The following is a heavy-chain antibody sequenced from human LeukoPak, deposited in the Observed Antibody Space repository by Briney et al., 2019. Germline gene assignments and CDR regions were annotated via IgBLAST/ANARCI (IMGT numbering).Heavy chain of an antibody. CDR1: GGTFSSYA. CDR2: IIPIFGTA. CDR3: ARDGLELLLGDYFDY. D-gene: IGHD1-26*01. J-gene: IGHJ4*02. Sequence: ASVKVSCKASGGTFSSYAISWVRQAPGQGLEWMGGIIPIFGTANYAQKFQGRVTITADESTSTAYMELSSLRSEDTAVYYCARDGLELLLGDYFDYWGQGTLVTVSS. V-gene: IGHV1-69*13.